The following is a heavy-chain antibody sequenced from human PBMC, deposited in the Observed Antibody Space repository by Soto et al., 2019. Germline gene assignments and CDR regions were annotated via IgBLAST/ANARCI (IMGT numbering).Heavy chain of an antibody. Sequence: QLQLQESGPGLVKPSETLSLTCTVSGGSISSSSYYWGWIRQPPGKGLEWIGSIYYSGSTYYNPSLTSRGTISVETSKTQFSLTLSSLTAADTAVDYWARSMPTVVTLDYWGQGTLVTVSS. V-gene: IGHV4-39*01. J-gene: IGHJ4*02. CDR3: ARSMPTVVTLDY. D-gene: IGHD4-17*01. CDR1: GGSISSSSYY. CDR2: IYYSGST.